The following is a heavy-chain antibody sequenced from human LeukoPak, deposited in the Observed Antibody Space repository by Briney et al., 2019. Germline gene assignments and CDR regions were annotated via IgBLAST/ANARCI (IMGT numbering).Heavy chain of an antibody. V-gene: IGHV3-7*01. CDR1: GFTFSNNW. D-gene: IGHD3-3*01. CDR2: VKKDASEK. Sequence: GGSLRLSCGASGFTFSNNWMTWVRQAPGKGLEWVASVKKDASEKYYVDSVKGRFTISRDNAKNSLYLQMNSLRAEDTAVYYCARDPQYDFWSGYYRGPPYQTHYWGQGTLVTVSS. J-gene: IGHJ4*02. CDR3: ARDPQYDFWSGYYRGPPYQTHY.